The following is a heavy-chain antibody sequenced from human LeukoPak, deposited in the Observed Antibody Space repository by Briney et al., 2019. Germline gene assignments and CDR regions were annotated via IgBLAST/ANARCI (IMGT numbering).Heavy chain of an antibody. CDR3: AKPPSRDRQFNYYYYGMDV. CDR1: GFTFSSYG. D-gene: IGHD4-11*01. CDR2: ISYDGSNK. V-gene: IGHV3-30*18. J-gene: IGHJ6*02. Sequence: GGSLRLSCAASGFTFSSYGMYWVRQAPGKGLEWVAVISYDGSNKYYADSVKGRFTISRDNSKNTLYLQMNSLRAEDTAVYYCAKPPSRDRQFNYYYYGMDVWGQGTTVTVSS.